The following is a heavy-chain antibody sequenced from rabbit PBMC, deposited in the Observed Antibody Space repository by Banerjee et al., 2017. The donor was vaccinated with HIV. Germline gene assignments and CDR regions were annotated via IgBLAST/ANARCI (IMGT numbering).Heavy chain of an antibody. CDR1: GFSFSSSYY. V-gene: IGHV1S45*01. CDR2: IYGGSIFDS. D-gene: IGHD1-1*01. CDR3: ARAPSSSPYYGL. J-gene: IGHJ4*01. Sequence: EQLEESGGDLVKPEGSLTLTCTASGFSFSSSYYMCWVRQAPGKGLEWIACIYGGSIFDSYYASWAKGRFTISKTSSTTVTLQMTSLTAADTATYFCARAPSSSPYYGLWGPGTLVTVS.